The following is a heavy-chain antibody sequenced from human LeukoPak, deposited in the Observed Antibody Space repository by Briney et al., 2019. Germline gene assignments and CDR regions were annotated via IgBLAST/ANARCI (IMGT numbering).Heavy chain of an antibody. V-gene: IGHV4-34*01. J-gene: IGHJ4*02. CDR3: ARGRGDVEYSSSSGDDFDY. CDR2: INHSGST. CDR1: GGSFSGYY. Sequence: SETLSLTCAVYGGSFSGYYWSWIRQPPGKGLEWIGEINHSGSTNYNPPLKSRVTISVDTSKNQFSLKLSSVTAADTAVYYCARGRGDVEYSSSSGDDFDYWGQGTLVSVSS. D-gene: IGHD6-6*01.